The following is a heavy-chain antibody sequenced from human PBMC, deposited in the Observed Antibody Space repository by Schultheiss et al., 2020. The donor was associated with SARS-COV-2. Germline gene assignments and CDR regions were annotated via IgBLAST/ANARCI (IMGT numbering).Heavy chain of an antibody. CDR3: ARATEQSSSWSYYYYYYMDV. J-gene: IGHJ6*03. CDR1: GFTVSSNY. Sequence: GGSLRLSCAASGFTVSSNYMSWVRQAPGKGLEWVSVIYSGGSTYYADSVKGRFTISRDNSKNTLYLQMNSLRAEDTAVYYCARATEQSSSWSYYYYYYMDVWGKGTTVTVSS. V-gene: IGHV3-53*01. CDR2: IYSGGST. D-gene: IGHD6-13*01.